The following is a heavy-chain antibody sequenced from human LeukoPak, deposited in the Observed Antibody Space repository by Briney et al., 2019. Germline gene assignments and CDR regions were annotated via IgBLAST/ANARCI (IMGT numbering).Heavy chain of an antibody. CDR2: IYTSGST. Sequence: SETLSLTCTVSGGSISSYYWGWIRQPAGKGLGWIGRIYTSGSTNYNPSLKSRVTMSVDTAKNQFSLKLSSVTAADTAVYYCARGLGSSSWYVAQRYWYFDLWGRGTLVTVSS. J-gene: IGHJ2*01. CDR3: ARGLGSSSWYVAQRYWYFDL. V-gene: IGHV4-4*07. D-gene: IGHD6-13*01. CDR1: GGSISSYY.